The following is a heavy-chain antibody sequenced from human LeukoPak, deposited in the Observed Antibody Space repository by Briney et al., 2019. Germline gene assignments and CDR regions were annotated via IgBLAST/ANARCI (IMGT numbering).Heavy chain of an antibody. J-gene: IGHJ5*02. CDR3: ATKQWLAPPTAS. CDR1: GFTFSKYW. V-gene: IGHV3-74*01. Sequence: PGGPLRLSCAASGFTFSKYWMLGVPQAPGKELESVSRINTDWTVTTYADSVKGRFTVSRDNADNTMFLQMNSVRDEDTAVYYCATKQWLAPPTASWGEGTPVTASS. CDR2: INTDWTVT. D-gene: IGHD6-19*01.